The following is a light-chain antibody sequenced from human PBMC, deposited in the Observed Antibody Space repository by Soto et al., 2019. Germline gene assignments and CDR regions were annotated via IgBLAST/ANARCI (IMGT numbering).Light chain of an antibody. Sequence: ILLTQSPGILSLSPGERATLSCRASQSVRSSYLAWYQQKPGQAPRLLIQGASTRATGIPDRFSGSGSGTDFTLTISRLEPEDFAVYYCHQYGSSPATFGQGTKVDIK. CDR1: QSVRSSY. J-gene: IGKJ1*01. V-gene: IGKV3-20*01. CDR3: HQYGSSPAT. CDR2: GAS.